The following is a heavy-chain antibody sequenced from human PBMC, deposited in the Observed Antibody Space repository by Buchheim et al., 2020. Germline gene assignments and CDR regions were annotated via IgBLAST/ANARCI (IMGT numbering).Heavy chain of an antibody. J-gene: IGHJ4*02. CDR3: AKRGWGSGWYWVY. V-gene: IGHV3-23*01. CDR1: GFTFGTYA. Sequence: EVQLLESGGGLIQTGGSLRLSCAASGFTFGTYAMSWVRQLPGKGLEWVSAISANSGSKYYADSVKGRFTISRDNSKNTLYLQMNSLRAEDTAVYYCAKRGWGSGWYWVYWGQGTL. D-gene: IGHD6-19*01. CDR2: ISANSGSK.